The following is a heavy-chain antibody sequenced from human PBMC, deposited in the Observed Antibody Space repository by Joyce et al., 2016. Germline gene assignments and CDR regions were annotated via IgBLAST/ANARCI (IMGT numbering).Heavy chain of an antibody. CDR3: ARGTTVTRMGNWFDP. CDR2: ISSDGSNK. Sequence: QVQLVESGGGVGQPGRSLTLSCAASGFSFSQFFMVWFRQAPGKGLEWAAVISSDGSNKYYADSAKGRFSISRDNSKNTLNLQMTGLRSDDTGVYYCARGTTVTRMGNWFDPWGQGTLVTVSS. CDR1: GFSFSQFF. D-gene: IGHD4-17*01. V-gene: IGHV3-30-3*01. J-gene: IGHJ5*02.